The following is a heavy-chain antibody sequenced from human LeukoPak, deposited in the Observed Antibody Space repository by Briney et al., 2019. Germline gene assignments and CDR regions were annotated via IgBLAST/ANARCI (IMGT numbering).Heavy chain of an antibody. Sequence: GASVKVSCKASGGTFSSYAISWVRQAPGQGLEWMGGIIPIFGTANYAQKFQGRVTITADESTSTAYMELSSLRSEDTAVYYCASSGYDWQWFDPWGQGTLVTVSS. D-gene: IGHD5-12*01. CDR3: ASSGYDWQWFDP. V-gene: IGHV1-69*13. CDR1: GGTFSSYA. J-gene: IGHJ5*02. CDR2: IIPIFGTA.